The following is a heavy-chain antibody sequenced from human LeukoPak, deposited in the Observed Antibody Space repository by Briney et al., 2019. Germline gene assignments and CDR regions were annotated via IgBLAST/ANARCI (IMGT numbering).Heavy chain of an antibody. CDR3: ARAYYYDSIEVWFDP. D-gene: IGHD3-22*01. V-gene: IGHV3-21*01. J-gene: IGHJ5*02. CDR1: GFTLRSYT. CDR2: IGISSNKI. Sequence: PGGSLRLSCAASGFTLRSYTMNWVRQAPGKGLEWVSSIGISSNKIYYADSVKGRFIISRDDAKNSLYLQMNSLRAEDTAVYYCARAYYYDSIEVWFDPWGQGTLVTVSS.